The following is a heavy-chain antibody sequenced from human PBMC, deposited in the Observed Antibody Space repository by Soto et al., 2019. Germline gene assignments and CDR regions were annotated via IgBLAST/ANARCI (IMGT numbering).Heavy chain of an antibody. Sequence: PGGSLRLSCAASGFTFSSYGMHWVRQAPGKGLEWVAVISYDGSNKYYADSVKGRFTISRDNSKNTLYLQMNSLRAEDTAVYYCAKGGWGLELGPNWFDPWGQGTLVTVPQ. CDR2: ISYDGSNK. J-gene: IGHJ5*02. D-gene: IGHD1-7*01. V-gene: IGHV3-30*18. CDR1: GFTFSSYG. CDR3: AKGGWGLELGPNWFDP.